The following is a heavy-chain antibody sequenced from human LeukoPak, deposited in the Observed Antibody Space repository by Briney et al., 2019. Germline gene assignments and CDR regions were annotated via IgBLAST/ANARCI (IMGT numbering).Heavy chain of an antibody. D-gene: IGHD2-2*01. Sequence: SETLSLTCAVYGGSFSGYYWSWIRQPPGKGLEWIGEINHSGSTNYNPSLKSRVTISVDTSKNQFSLKLSSVTAADTAVYYCAKPGGPDIVVVPAVYYFDYWGQGTLVTVSS. CDR1: GGSFSGYY. J-gene: IGHJ4*02. CDR2: INHSGST. CDR3: AKPGGPDIVVVPAVYYFDY. V-gene: IGHV4-34*01.